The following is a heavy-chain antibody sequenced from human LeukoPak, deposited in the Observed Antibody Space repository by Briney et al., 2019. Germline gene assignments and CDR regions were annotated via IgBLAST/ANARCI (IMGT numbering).Heavy chain of an antibody. Sequence: GGSLRLSCAASGFTFSSYGMHWVRQAPGKGLEWVAVIWYDGSNKYYADSVKGRFTISRDNSKNTLYLQMNSLRAEDTAVYYCARDATFYDSSGYPAHWGQGTLVTVSS. CDR2: IWYDGSNK. CDR3: ARDATFYDSSGYPAH. J-gene: IGHJ4*02. D-gene: IGHD3-22*01. V-gene: IGHV3-33*01. CDR1: GFTFSSYG.